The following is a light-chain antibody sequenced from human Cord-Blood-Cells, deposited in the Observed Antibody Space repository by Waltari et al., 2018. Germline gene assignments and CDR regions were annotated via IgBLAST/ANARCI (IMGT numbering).Light chain of an antibody. CDR3: QQYDNLPFT. V-gene: IGKV1-33*01. CDR2: DAS. Sequence: DIQMTQSPSSLSPSVGDRVTITCQASQDISNYLNWYQQKQGKAPKLLIYDASNLETGVPSRFSGSGSGTDFTFTISSLQPEDIATYYCQQYDNLPFTFGPGTKVDIK. CDR1: QDISNY. J-gene: IGKJ3*01.